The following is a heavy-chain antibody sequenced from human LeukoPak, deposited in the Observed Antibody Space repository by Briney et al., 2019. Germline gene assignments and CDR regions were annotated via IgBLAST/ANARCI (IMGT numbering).Heavy chain of an antibody. Sequence: SETLSLTCTVSGGSISSYYWSWIRQPPGKGLEWIGYIYYSGSTNYNPSLKSRVTISVDTSKNQFSLKLSSVTAADTAVYYCARHSRRMVRGVIDYWGQGTLVTVSS. CDR1: GGSISSYY. V-gene: IGHV4-59*08. CDR2: IYYSGST. CDR3: ARHSRRMVRGVIDY. D-gene: IGHD3-10*01. J-gene: IGHJ4*02.